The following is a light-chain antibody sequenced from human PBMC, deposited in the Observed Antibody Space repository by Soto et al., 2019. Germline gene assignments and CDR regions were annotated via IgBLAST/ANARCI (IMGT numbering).Light chain of an antibody. CDR2: KAS. J-gene: IGKJ4*01. CDR1: QNIGSW. CDR3: QQYSSYSPLT. V-gene: IGKV1-5*03. Sequence: DIQMTQSPSTLSASVGDRVTITCRASQNIGSWLAWYQQKPGKAPKLLIHKASTLKNGVPSKFSGSGSGTEFTLTISSLQPDDSATYYCQQYSSYSPLTFGGGTKVEIK.